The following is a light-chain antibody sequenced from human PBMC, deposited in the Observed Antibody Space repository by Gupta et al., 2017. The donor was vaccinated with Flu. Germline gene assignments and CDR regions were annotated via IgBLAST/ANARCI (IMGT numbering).Light chain of an antibody. CDR3: SSYAGSNNLG. J-gene: IGLJ2*01. CDR1: SSDVGGYNY. CDR2: EVN. Sequence: QSALTQPPSASGSPGQSVTISCAGTSSDVGGYNYVSWYQQRPGKAPKLLIYEVNKRPSGVPDRFSGSKSGNTASLTVSGLQADEEADYYCSSYAGSNNLGFGGGTKLTVL. V-gene: IGLV2-8*01.